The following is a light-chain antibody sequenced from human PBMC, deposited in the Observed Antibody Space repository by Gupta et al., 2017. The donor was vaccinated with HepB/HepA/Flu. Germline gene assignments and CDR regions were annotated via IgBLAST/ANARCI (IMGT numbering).Light chain of an antibody. CDR1: SSDVGGYNY. V-gene: IGLV2-14*01. CDR3: SSYTSSSTLGV. CDR2: DVS. Sequence: QSALTPPASVSGAPGHSITLSCTGTSSDVGGYNYVSWYQQPPGKAPKLMIYDVSNRPSGVSNRFSGSKSGNTASLTISGLQAEDEADYYCSSYTSSSTLGVFGTGTKVTVL. J-gene: IGLJ1*01.